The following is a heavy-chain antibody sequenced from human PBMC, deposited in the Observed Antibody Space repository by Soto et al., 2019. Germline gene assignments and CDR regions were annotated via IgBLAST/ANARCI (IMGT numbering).Heavy chain of an antibody. D-gene: IGHD1-26*01. CDR1: GGTFSSYA. V-gene: IGHV1-69*13. CDR2: IIPIFGTA. J-gene: IGHJ4*02. Sequence: SVKVSCKASGGTFSSYAISWVRQAPGQGLEWMGGIIPIFGTANYAQKFQGRVTITADESTSTAYMELSSLRSEDTAVYYCASHSGSFNPFDYWGQGTLVTVSS. CDR3: ASHSGSFNPFDY.